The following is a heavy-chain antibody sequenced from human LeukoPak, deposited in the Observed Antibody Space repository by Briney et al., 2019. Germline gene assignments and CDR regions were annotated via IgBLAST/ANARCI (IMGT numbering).Heavy chain of an antibody. J-gene: IGHJ4*02. CDR1: GFTFSTYA. CDR2: LSNSGGSGGTT. Sequence: GGSLRLSCAASGFTFSTYAMSWVRQAPGKGLEWVSALSNSGGSGGTTYFADSVKGRFSISRDNSKSALYLQLSSLTAEDTAVYYCAKAMSTDHYDSKGFYRVDFDSWGQGTLVTVSS. D-gene: IGHD3-22*01. CDR3: AKAMSTDHYDSKGFYRVDFDS. V-gene: IGHV3-23*01.